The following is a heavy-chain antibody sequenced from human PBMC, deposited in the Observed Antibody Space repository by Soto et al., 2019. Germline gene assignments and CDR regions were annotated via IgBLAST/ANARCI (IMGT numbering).Heavy chain of an antibody. V-gene: IGHV3-30*18. CDR3: AKDLGWLQLQYWFDP. D-gene: IGHD5-12*01. J-gene: IGHJ5*02. Sequence: GGSLRLSCAASGFTFSSYGMHWVRQAPGKGLEWVAVISYDGSNKYYADSVKGRFTISRDNSKDTLYLQMNSLRAEDTAVYYCAKDLGWLQLQYWFDPWGQGTLVTVSS. CDR2: ISYDGSNK. CDR1: GFTFSSYG.